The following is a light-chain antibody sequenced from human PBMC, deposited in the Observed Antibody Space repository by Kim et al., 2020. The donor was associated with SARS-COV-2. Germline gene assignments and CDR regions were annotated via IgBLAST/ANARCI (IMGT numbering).Light chain of an antibody. CDR2: EDT. J-gene: IGLJ1*01. V-gene: IGLV3-1*01. Sequence: VSPGQTASITCSGDNLGNQYSSWYQQRPGQSPVLVIYEDTKRPSGIPERFSGSKSGNTATLTISGTQAMDEADYYCQAWDSSIGRVFGAGTKVTVL. CDR3: QAWDSSIGRV. CDR1: NLGNQY.